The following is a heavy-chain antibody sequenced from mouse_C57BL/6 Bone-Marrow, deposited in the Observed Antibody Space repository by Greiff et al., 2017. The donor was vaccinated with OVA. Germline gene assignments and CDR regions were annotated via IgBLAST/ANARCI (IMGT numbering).Heavy chain of an antibody. CDR1: GFSLTSYG. D-gene: IGHD1-1*01. V-gene: IGHV2-5*01. CDR3: AKDYGSSDWYFDV. J-gene: IGHJ1*03. CDR2: IWRGGST. Sequence: VKLVESGPGLVQPSQSLSITCTVSGFSLTSYGVHWVRQSPGKGLEWLGVIWRGGSTDYNAAFMSRLSITKDNSKSQVFFKMNSLQADDTAIYYCAKDYGSSDWYFDVWGTGTTVTVAS.